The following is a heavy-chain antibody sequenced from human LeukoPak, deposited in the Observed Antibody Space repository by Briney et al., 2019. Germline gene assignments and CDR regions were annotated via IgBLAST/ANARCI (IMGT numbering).Heavy chain of an antibody. CDR1: GGSVNSSSYY. CDR3: ARRFAPSRNDAFDI. V-gene: IGHV4-39*01. J-gene: IGHJ3*02. D-gene: IGHD3-10*01. CDR2: IYYSGST. Sequence: PSETLSLTCTVSGGSVNSSSYYWGWIRQPPGKGLEWIGTIYYSGSTYYNPSLKSRVTISVDTSKNQFSLKLSSVTASDTAVYHCARRFAPSRNDAFDIWGQGTMVTVSS.